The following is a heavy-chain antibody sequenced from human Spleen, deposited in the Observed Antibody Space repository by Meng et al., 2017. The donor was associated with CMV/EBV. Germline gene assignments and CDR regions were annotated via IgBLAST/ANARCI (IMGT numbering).Heavy chain of an antibody. J-gene: IGHJ4*02. Sequence: SVKVSCKASGGTFSSYAISWVRQAPGQGLEWMGGIIPILGIANYAQKFQGRVTINADIYTSTAYMELNSLRSEDTAMYYCARSRPPRMGNCGGDCYSGFDYWGQGTLVTVSS. CDR1: GGTFSSYA. CDR3: ARSRPPRMGNCGGDCYSGFDY. CDR2: IIPILGIA. V-gene: IGHV1-69*10. D-gene: IGHD2-21*01.